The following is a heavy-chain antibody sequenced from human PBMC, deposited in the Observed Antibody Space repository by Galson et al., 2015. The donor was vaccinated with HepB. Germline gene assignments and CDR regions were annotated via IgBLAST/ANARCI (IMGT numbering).Heavy chain of an antibody. J-gene: IGHJ4*02. V-gene: IGHV2-5*01. Sequence: PALVKPTQTLTLTCTFSGFSLNTGGVGVGWIRQPPGKALEWLALFYWNDDKSYSSSLESRLTITKDTSTNQGVLTMTNMDPVDTATYYCAHRIYSSDGEGFDYWGQGTLVTVSS. D-gene: IGHD6-19*01. CDR3: AHRIYSSDGEGFDY. CDR1: GFSLNTGGVG. CDR2: FYWNDDK.